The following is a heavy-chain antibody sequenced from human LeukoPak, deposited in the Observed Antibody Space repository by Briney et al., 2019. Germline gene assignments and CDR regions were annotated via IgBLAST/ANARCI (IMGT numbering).Heavy chain of an antibody. CDR1: GFSLNTNAVA. CDR2: IYGNDDK. CDR3: VHRTTVASVDH. D-gene: IGHD4-23*01. V-gene: IGHV2-5*01. J-gene: IGHJ4*02. Sequence: KESGPTLVKPTQTLTLTCTFSGFSLNTNAVAVGWVRQPPGQAREWLTFIYGNDDKRYSPSLESRLTITKDTSKNQVVLTMTDMDYVDTATYYCVHRTTVASVDHWGQGTLVTVSS.